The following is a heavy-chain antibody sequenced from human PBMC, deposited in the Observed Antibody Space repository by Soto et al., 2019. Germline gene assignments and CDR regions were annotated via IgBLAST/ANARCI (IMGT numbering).Heavy chain of an antibody. V-gene: IGHV3-30*18. Sequence: QSGGSLRLSCAASGFTFSSYGMHWVRQAPGKGLEWVAVISYDGTNKYYADSVKGRFTISRDNSKSTLYLQMNSLRAEDTAVYYCAKGDSSSWYDYYYYYGMDVWGQGTTVTV. CDR3: AKGDSSSWYDYYYYYGMDV. J-gene: IGHJ6*02. CDR1: GFTFSSYG. D-gene: IGHD6-13*01. CDR2: ISYDGTNK.